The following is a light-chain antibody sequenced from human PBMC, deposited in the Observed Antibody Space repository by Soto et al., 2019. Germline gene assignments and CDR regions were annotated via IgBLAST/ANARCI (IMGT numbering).Light chain of an antibody. Sequence: EIVLTQSPGTLSLSPGERATLSCRASQIVDSLYLTWYQQKPGQAPRLLIYGASSRATGIRDRFSGGWSGTAFSLTSNRLEPKDFAVYYYQQYNSSPRQYIFGGGTKVEIK. CDR3: QQYNSSPRQYI. V-gene: IGKV3-20*01. CDR1: QIVDSLY. CDR2: GAS. J-gene: IGKJ4*01.